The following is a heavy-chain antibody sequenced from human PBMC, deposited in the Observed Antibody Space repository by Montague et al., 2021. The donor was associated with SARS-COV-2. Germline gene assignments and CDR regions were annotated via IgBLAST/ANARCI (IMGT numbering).Heavy chain of an antibody. CDR3: ARIRCITIFGVVITPYYYGMDV. CDR2: INHSGST. V-gene: IGHV4-34*01. CDR1: GGSFSGYY. D-gene: IGHD3-3*01. J-gene: IGHJ6*02. Sequence: SETLSLTCAVYGGSFSGYYWSWIRQPPGKGLEWIGEINHSGSTNYNPSLKSRVTISVDTSKNQFSLKLSSVTAVDTAVYYCARIRCITIFGVVITPYYYGMDVWGQGTTVTVSS.